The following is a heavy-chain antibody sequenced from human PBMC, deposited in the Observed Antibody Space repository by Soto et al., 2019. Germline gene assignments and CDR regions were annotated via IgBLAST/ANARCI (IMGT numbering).Heavy chain of an antibody. CDR2: ISWNGGNI. CDR1: GFTFDDYA. D-gene: IGHD6-6*01. Sequence: EVQLVESGGGLVQPGRSLRLSCAASGFTFDDYAMHWVREAPGKGLEWVSGISWNGGNIGYADSVKGRFTISRDNAKNSLFLQMNSLRADDTALYFCAKDIYSSSSGQDYWGQGTPVTVSS. V-gene: IGHV3-9*01. CDR3: AKDIYSSSSGQDY. J-gene: IGHJ4*02.